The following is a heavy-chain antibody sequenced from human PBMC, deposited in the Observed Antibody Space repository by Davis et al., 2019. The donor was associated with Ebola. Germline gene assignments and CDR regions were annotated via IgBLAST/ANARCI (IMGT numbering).Heavy chain of an antibody. CDR2: ISAYNGNT. CDR3: ARDHRIVAHGTPFDY. CDR1: GYTFTSYC. V-gene: IGHV1-18*04. J-gene: IGHJ4*02. Sequence: ASVPVSCKASGYTFTSYCISWVRQAPGQGLEWMGWISAYNGNTNHAQKVQGRVTMTTDTSTSTASMELKSLRSDDTAVYYCARDHRIVAHGTPFDYWGQGTLVTVSS. D-gene: IGHD6-13*01.